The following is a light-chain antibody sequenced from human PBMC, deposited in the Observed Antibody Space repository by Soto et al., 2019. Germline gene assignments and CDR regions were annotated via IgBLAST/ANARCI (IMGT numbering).Light chain of an antibody. V-gene: IGLV4-69*01. J-gene: IGLJ2*01. CDR2: LNSDGRH. Sequence: QLVLTQSPSASASLGASVKLTCTLSSRHSSYAIAWHQQQPEKGPRYLMKLNSDGRHTKGDGIPDRFSGSSSGTEHYLTISSLQSEDEADYYCQTWGTGILVFGGGTKLTVL. CDR3: QTWGTGILV. CDR1: SRHSSYA.